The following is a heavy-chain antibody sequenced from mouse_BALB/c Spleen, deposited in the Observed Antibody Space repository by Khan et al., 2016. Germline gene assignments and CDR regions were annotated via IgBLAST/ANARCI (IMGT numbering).Heavy chain of an antibody. V-gene: IGHV14-1*02. CDR2: IDPENGNT. D-gene: IGHD2-4*01. J-gene: IGHJ3*01. Sequence: VQLKESGAELVRPGALVKLSCKASGFNIKDYYMHWVKQRPEQGLEWIGWIDPENGNTIYDPKFQDKAIITADTSSNTAYLQLSSLTSEDTAVYYCSRPRNYDYAWFAYWGQGTLVTVSA. CDR1: GFNIKDYY. CDR3: SRPRNYDYAWFAY.